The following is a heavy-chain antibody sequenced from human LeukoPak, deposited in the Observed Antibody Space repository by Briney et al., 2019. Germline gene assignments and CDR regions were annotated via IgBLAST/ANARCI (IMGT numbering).Heavy chain of an antibody. Sequence: NPSETLSLTCTVSGGSISSYYWSWIRQPPGKGLEWIGYIYYSGRTNYNPSLKSRVTISVDTSKNQFSLKLSSVTAADTAVYYCARGLPNDDAFDIWGQGTMVTVSS. CDR3: ARGLPNDDAFDI. CDR2: IYYSGRT. CDR1: GGSISSYY. V-gene: IGHV4-59*01. D-gene: IGHD2-2*01. J-gene: IGHJ3*02.